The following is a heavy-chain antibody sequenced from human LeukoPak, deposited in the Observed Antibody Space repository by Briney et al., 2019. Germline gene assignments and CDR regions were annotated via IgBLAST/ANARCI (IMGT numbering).Heavy chain of an antibody. V-gene: IGHV1-2*02. D-gene: IGHD5-12*01. CDR3: ARFYSGYGNYYYYMDV. Sequence: ASVKVSCKASGYTFTGYYMHWVRQAPGQGLEWMGWINPNSGGTNYAQKFQGRVTMTRDTSISTAYMELSRLRSDDTAVYYCARFYSGYGNYYYYMDVWGKGITVTVSS. J-gene: IGHJ6*03. CDR2: INPNSGGT. CDR1: GYTFTGYY.